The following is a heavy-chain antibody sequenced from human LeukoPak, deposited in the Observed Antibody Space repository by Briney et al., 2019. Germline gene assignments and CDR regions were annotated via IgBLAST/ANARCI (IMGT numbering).Heavy chain of an antibody. CDR3: VRDVGAVRGEVYFDY. Sequence: GGSLRLSCAASGFTFSSYTMNWVRQAPGKGLEWVSSISSSSSYIYYADSVKGRFTISRDNAKNSLYLQMNSLRAEDTAMYFCVRDVGAVRGEVYFDYWGQGTLVTVSS. D-gene: IGHD3-10*01. CDR2: ISSSSSYI. CDR1: GFTFSSYT. V-gene: IGHV3-21*01. J-gene: IGHJ4*02.